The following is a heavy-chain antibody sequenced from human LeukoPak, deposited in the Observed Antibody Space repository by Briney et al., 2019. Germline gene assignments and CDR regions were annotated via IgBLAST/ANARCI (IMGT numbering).Heavy chain of an antibody. CDR1: GFTFSSYG. CDR3: ARVTTYYYDSSGYYPSFDY. V-gene: IGHV3-30*03. D-gene: IGHD3-22*01. J-gene: IGHJ4*02. Sequence: GGSLRLSCAASGFTFSSYGMHWVRQAPGKGLEWVAVISYDGSNKYYADSVKGRFTISRDNAKNSLYLQMNSLRAEDTAVYYCARVTTYYYDSSGYYPSFDYWGQGTLVTVSS. CDR2: ISYDGSNK.